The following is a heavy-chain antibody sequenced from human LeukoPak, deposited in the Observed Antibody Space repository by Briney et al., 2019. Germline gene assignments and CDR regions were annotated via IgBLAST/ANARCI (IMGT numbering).Heavy chain of an antibody. CDR1: GYTFTSYG. CDR3: VRVPPRTTNYAY. CDR2: MNPNGSNT. J-gene: IGHJ4*02. V-gene: IGHV1-8*01. Sequence: ASVTVSCKASGYTFTSYGINWVRQAPGQGLEWMGWMNPNGSNTGYAQKFQGRVTMTRNTSIGTAYMELSSLRSEDTAIYYCVRVPPRTTNYAYWGQGALVTVSS. D-gene: IGHD1-14*01.